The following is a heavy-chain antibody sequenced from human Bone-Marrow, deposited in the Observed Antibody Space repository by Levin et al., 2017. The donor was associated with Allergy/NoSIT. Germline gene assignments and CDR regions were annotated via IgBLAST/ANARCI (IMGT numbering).Heavy chain of an antibody. V-gene: IGHV3-53*01. Sequence: PGGSLRLSFAASGFTVSSNYMSWVRQAPGKGPEWVSVIYSGGSTYYADSVKGRFTISRDNSKNTLYLQMNSLRAADTAVYYCARGWFGELLSHWGQGTLVTVSS. CDR3: ARGWFGELLSH. CDR1: GFTVSSNY. D-gene: IGHD3-10*01. CDR2: IYSGGST. J-gene: IGHJ4*02.